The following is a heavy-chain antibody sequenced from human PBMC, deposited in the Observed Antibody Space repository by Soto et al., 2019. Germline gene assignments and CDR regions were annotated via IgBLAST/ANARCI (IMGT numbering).Heavy chain of an antibody. J-gene: IGHJ4*02. V-gene: IGHV1-69*08. Sequence: QVQLVQSGAEVKKPGSSVKVSCKASGGTFSSYTISWVRQAPGQGLEWMGRLIPILGIANYAQKFQGRVTITADKSASTAYMELRSRRSEDTAVYYCEGEHAVVTSNYFDYWGQGALVTVSS. D-gene: IGHD5-18*01. CDR2: LIPILGIA. CDR1: GGTFSSYT. CDR3: EGEHAVVTSNYFDY.